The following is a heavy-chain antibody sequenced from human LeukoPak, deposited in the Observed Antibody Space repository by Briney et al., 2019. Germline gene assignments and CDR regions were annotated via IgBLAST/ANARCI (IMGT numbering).Heavy chain of an antibody. J-gene: IGHJ4*02. V-gene: IGHV3-23*01. CDR1: GFTFCKYG. CDR2: MSGSGGST. D-gene: IGHD2-15*01. CDR3: ARDRGGWWLLHFDY. Sequence: GSLRPSCAASGFTFCKYGMSWVRPAPGKGLEWVSGMSGSGGSTYYADSVKGRFTISRDNSKNTLYLQMNSLRAEDTAVYYCARDRGGWWLLHFDYWGQGTLVTVSS.